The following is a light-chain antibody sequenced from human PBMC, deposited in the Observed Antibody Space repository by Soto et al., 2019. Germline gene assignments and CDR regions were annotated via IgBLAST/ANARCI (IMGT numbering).Light chain of an antibody. J-gene: IGKJ5*01. Sequence: EIVLAQSPGTLSVSPGERATLCCRASQSVSSSYLAWYQQKPGQAPRLLIYGASSRATGIPDRFSGSGSGTDFTLTISRLEPEDFAVYYCQQYGSSHTFGQGTRLEIK. CDR3: QQYGSSHT. CDR1: QSVSSSY. V-gene: IGKV3-20*01. CDR2: GAS.